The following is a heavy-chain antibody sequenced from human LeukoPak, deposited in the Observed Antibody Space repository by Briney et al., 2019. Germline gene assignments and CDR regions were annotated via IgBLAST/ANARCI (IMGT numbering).Heavy chain of an antibody. V-gene: IGHV3-7*01. Sequence: GGSLRLSCAGSGFTFINYWMSWVRQAPGKGLEWVANIKEDGSEIHYVDSVKGRFTISRDNAKNSLYLQMNTLRAEDSAVYYCARDRASSSWSDYWGQGTLVTVSS. D-gene: IGHD6-13*01. CDR3: ARDRASSSWSDY. CDR2: IKEDGSEI. CDR1: GFTFINYW. J-gene: IGHJ4*02.